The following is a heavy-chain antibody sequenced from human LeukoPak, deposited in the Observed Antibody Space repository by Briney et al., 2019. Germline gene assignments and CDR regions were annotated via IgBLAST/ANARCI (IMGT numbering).Heavy chain of an antibody. CDR3: ARHVNDFWSGYYTTFDY. D-gene: IGHD3-3*01. CDR1: GGSISSSSYY. J-gene: IGHJ4*02. V-gene: IGHV4-39*01. Sequence: SETLSLTCTVSGGSISSSSYYWGWIRQPPGKGLEWIGSIYYSGSTYYNPSLKSRVTISVDTSKNQFSLKLSSVTAADTAVYYCARHVNDFWSGYYTTFDYWGQGTLVTVPS. CDR2: IYYSGST.